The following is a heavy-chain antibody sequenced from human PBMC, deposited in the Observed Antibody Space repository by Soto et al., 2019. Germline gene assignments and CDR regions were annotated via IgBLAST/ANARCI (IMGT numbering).Heavy chain of an antibody. CDR3: ARDSEEEGYYGSGSYYRGYNWFDP. J-gene: IGHJ5*02. Sequence: QVQLVQSGAEVKKPGASVKVSCKASGYTFTSYGISWVRQAPGQGLEWMGWISAYNGNTNYAQKLQGRVTMTTDTSMSTAYMELRSLSSDDTAFYYCARDSEEEGYYGSGSYYRGYNWFDPWGQGTLVTVSS. CDR1: GYTFTSYG. V-gene: IGHV1-18*01. CDR2: ISAYNGNT. D-gene: IGHD3-10*01.